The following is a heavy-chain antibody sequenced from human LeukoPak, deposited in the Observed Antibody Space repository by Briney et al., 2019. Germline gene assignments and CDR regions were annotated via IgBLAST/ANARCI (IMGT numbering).Heavy chain of an antibody. J-gene: IGHJ4*02. D-gene: IGHD5-24*01. CDR1: GYTFTSYG. CDR3: ARGEMATIYYFDY. V-gene: IGHV1-46*01. Sequence: SSVKVSFKASGYTFTSYGISWVRQAPGQGLEWMGIINPSGGSTSYAQKFQGRVTMTRDTSTSTVYMELSSLRSEDTAVYYCARGEMATIYYFDYWGQGTLVTVSS. CDR2: INPSGGST.